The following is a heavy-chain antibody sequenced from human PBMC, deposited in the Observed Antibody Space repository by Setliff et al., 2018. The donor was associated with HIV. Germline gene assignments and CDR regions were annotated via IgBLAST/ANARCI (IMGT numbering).Heavy chain of an antibody. V-gene: IGHV4-61*09. CDR1: GDSISSGSYY. CDR2: IHTTGST. J-gene: IGHJ5*02. D-gene: IGHD3-16*01. CDR3: ANRTFGSGRLDP. Sequence: SETLSLTCSVSGDSISSGSYYWSWIRLPAGKGLEWIGQIHTTGSTNYTPSLKSRVTISMDTSKNQFSLNLNSVTATDTAVYYCANRTFGSGRLDPWGQGTRVTVSA.